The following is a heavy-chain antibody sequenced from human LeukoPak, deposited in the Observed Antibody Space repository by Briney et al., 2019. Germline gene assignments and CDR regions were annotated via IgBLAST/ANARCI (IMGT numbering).Heavy chain of an antibody. V-gene: IGHV3-7*01. D-gene: IGHD3-10*01. J-gene: IGHJ6*02. CDR3: ALSMVRGPFSFYYYGVDV. Sequence: GGSLRLSCAASGLTFSSYWMSWVRQAPGTGQEWVANINQDGNEKYSVDSVKGRFTVSRDNAKNSLYLEMNSLRADDTGVYYCALSMVRGPFSFYYYGVDVWGPGTAVTVSS. CDR2: INQDGNEK. CDR1: GLTFSSYW.